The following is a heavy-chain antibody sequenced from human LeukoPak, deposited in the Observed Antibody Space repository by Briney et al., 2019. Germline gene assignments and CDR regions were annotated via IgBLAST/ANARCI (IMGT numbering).Heavy chain of an antibody. J-gene: IGHJ4*02. V-gene: IGHV5-51*01. CDR3: ARRGSGSTNFDY. D-gene: IGHD3-10*01. CDR2: IYPGDSDT. CDR1: GYSFTSYS. Sequence: GESLKISCKGSGYSFTSYSIGWVGQMPGKGLEGMGIIYPGDSDTRYSPSFQGQVTLSAHKSISTAYLQWSSLKASDTARYYCARRGSGSTNFDYWGQGTLVTVSS.